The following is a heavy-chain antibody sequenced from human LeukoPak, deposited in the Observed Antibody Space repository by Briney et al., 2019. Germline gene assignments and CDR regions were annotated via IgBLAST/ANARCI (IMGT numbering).Heavy chain of an antibody. V-gene: IGHV3-64*01. D-gene: IGHD2-15*01. CDR2: ISSNGGST. J-gene: IGHJ6*03. Sequence: GGSLRLSCAASGFTFSSYAMHWVRQAPGKGLEHVSSISSNGGSTYYANSVKGRFTISRDNSKNTLYLQMGSLRSEDMAVYYCARGGYCSGGSCLYFYMDVWGKGTTVTVSS. CDR3: ARGGYCSGGSCLYFYMDV. CDR1: GFTFSSYA.